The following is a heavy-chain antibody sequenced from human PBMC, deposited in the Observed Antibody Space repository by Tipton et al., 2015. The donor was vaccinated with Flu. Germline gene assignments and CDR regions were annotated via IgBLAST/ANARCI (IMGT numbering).Heavy chain of an antibody. D-gene: IGHD3-9*01. CDR3: ARHVRGIYDILTGYYIPGGMDV. J-gene: IGHJ6*02. Sequence: TLSLTCAVSGGSISSYYWSWIRQPPGKGLEWIGYIYYSGSTNYNPSLKSRVTISVDTSKNQFSLKLSSVTAADTAVYYCARHVRGIYDILTGYYIPGGMDVWGQGTTVTVSS. V-gene: IGHV4-59*08. CDR1: GGSISSYY. CDR2: IYYSGST.